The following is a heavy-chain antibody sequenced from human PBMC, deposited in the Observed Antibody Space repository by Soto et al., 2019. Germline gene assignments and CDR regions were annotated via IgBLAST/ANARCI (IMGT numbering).Heavy chain of an antibody. CDR2: IYHSGST. V-gene: IGHV4-30-2*01. J-gene: IGHJ5*02. D-gene: IGHD2-2*01. CDR1: GGSISSGGYS. Sequence: PSETLSLTCAVSGGSISSGGYSWSWIRQPPGKGLEWIGYIYHSGSTYYNPSLKSRVTISVDRSKNQFSLKLSSVTAADTAVYYCARGVVPALRFDPWGQGTLVTVSS. CDR3: ARGVVPALRFDP.